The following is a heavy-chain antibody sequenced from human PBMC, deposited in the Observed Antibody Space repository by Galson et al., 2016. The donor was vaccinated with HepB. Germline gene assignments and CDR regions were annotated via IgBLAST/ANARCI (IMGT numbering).Heavy chain of an antibody. CDR2: IYWDEKN. J-gene: IGHJ6*03. D-gene: IGHD6-25*01. V-gene: IGHV2-5*04. CDR3: VYNSPRQQRPPNNYQSYYMDV. CDR1: GFSLTTSGVS. Sequence: PALVKPTQTLTLICTFSGFSLTTSGVSVGWIRQPPGKALEWLAPIYWDEKNSLSQSLNTRLTITKDPSKNQVVLNMTNMDPVDTGKYYFVYNSPRQQRPPNNYQSYYMDVWGKATTVTVSS.